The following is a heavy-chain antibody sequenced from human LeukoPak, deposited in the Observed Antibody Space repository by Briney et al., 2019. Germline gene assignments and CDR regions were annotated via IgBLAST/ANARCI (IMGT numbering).Heavy chain of an antibody. Sequence: PGGSLRLSCAASGFTFSSYSMNWVRQAPGKGLEWVSSISSSSSYIYYADSVKGRFTISRDNAKNSLYLQMNSLRAEDTAVYYCARALYGSGSYPGYWGQGTLVIVSS. D-gene: IGHD3-10*01. V-gene: IGHV3-21*01. CDR1: GFTFSSYS. CDR2: ISSSSSYI. CDR3: ARALYGSGSYPGY. J-gene: IGHJ4*02.